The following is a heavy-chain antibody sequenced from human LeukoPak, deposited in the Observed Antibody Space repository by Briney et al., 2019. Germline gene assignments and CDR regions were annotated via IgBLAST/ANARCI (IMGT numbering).Heavy chain of an antibody. CDR2: ISNSGNTK. V-gene: IGHV3-48*03. CDR3: ARAPLSDY. Sequence: QPGGSLRLSCAASGFTFSSYEMNWVRQAPGKGLEWISYISNSGNTKHYADSVKGRFTISRDNAKNSLYLQMNSLRAEDTAVYYCARAPLSDYWGQGTLVTVSS. CDR1: GFTFSSYE. D-gene: IGHD2/OR15-2a*01. J-gene: IGHJ4*02.